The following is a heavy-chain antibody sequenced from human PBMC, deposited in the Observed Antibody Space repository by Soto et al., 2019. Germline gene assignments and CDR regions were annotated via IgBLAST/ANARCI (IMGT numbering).Heavy chain of an antibody. CDR2: IIPIFGTA. V-gene: IGHV1-69*01. J-gene: IGHJ6*02. CDR3: ARGQYTDTIADYYYGMDV. D-gene: IGHD3-3*01. CDR1: GGTFSSYA. Sequence: QVQLVQSGAEVKKPGSSVKVSCKASGGTFSSYAISWVRQAPGQGLEWMGGIIPIFGTANYAQKFQGSVTITADDSTSTAYIHPSSVRSEDTAVYYCARGQYTDTIADYYYGMDVWGQWPPVTVSS.